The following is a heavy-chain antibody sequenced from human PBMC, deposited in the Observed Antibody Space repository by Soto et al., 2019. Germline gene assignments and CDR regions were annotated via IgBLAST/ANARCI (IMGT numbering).Heavy chain of an antibody. V-gene: IGHV3-30*18. Sequence: QVQLVESGGGVVQPGRSLRLSCAASGFTFSSYGMHWVRQAPGKGLEWVAVISYDGSNKYYADSVKGRFTISRDNSKNTLYLQMNRRRAEDTAVYYCAKLAGTTGAFDIWGQGTMVTVSS. CDR3: AKLAGTTGAFDI. D-gene: IGHD1-7*01. CDR1: GFTFSSYG. J-gene: IGHJ3*02. CDR2: ISYDGSNK.